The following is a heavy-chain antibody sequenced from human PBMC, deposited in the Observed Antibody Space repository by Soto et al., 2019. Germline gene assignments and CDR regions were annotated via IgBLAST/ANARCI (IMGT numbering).Heavy chain of an antibody. V-gene: IGHV4-4*02. CDR3: ARAGEDTAMGYYFDY. Sequence: PSETLSLTCAASGGSISSSNWWSGVRQPPGKGLGWIGEIYHSGSTNYTPSLKSRVTISVDKSKNQFSLKLSSVTAADAAVYYCARAGEDTAMGYYFDYWGQGTMVTVSS. CDR1: GGSISSSNW. D-gene: IGHD5-18*01. CDR2: IYHSGST. J-gene: IGHJ4*02.